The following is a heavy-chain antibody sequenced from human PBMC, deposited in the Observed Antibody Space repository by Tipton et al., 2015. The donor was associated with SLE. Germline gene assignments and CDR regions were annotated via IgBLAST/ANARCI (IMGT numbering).Heavy chain of an antibody. J-gene: IGHJ4*02. Sequence: LRLSCAVYGGSFSGYYWSWIRQPPGKGLEWIGEINHSGSTNYNPSLKSRVTISVDTSKNQFSLKLSSVTAADTAVYYCARHGATIFGRYFFDYWGQGTLVTVSS. CDR1: GGSFSGYY. CDR2: INHSGST. V-gene: IGHV4-34*01. D-gene: IGHD3-3*01. CDR3: ARHGATIFGRYFFDY.